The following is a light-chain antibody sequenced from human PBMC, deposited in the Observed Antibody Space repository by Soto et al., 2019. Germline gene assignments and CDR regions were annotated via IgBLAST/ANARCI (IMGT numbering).Light chain of an antibody. V-gene: IGKV3-20*01. CDR2: GAS. Sequence: EIVLTQSPGTLSLSPGERATLSCRASQSVSSSYLAWYQQKPGQAPRLLIYGASSRATGIPDRFSGSGSGTAFTLTISRLEPEDYAVYYCHPYGSSPMSTCGQGTKLEIK. J-gene: IGKJ2*01. CDR3: HPYGSSPMST. CDR1: QSVSSSY.